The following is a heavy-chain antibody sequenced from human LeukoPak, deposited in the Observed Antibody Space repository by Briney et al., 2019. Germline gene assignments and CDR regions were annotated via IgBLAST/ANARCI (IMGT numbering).Heavy chain of an antibody. CDR1: GFTFSSYG. CDR3: ARSPVPSISSGWSPYYYYYMDV. Sequence: GGSLRLSCAASGFTFSSYGMHWVRQAPGKGLEWVAFIRYDGSKKYYADSVKGRFTISRDNSKNTLYLQMNSLRAEDTAVYYCARSPVPSISSGWSPYYYYYMDVWGKGTTVTVSS. V-gene: IGHV3-30*02. J-gene: IGHJ6*03. D-gene: IGHD6-19*01. CDR2: IRYDGSKK.